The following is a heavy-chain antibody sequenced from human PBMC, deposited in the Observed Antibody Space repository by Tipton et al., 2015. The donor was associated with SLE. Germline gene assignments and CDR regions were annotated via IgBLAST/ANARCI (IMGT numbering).Heavy chain of an antibody. J-gene: IGHJ5*02. CDR2: VFRGGST. CDR3: ARVQAYEGFDP. V-gene: IGHV4-59*12. D-gene: IGHD3-16*01. Sequence: LRLSCTVSGGSLSSYYWSWIRQPPGKGLEWIGEVFRGGSTYYNPSLKSRVTISVDTSKNQFSLKLSSVTAADTAVYYCARVQAYEGFDPWGQGTLVTVSS. CDR1: GGSLSSYY.